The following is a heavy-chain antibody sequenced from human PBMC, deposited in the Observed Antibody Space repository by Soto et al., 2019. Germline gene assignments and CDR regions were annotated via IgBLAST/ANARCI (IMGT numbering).Heavy chain of an antibody. D-gene: IGHD3-10*01. J-gene: IGHJ4*02. CDR1: GFTVSNNY. V-gene: IGHV3-53*01. Sequence: EVQLVESGGGLIQPGGSLRLSCAVSGFTVSNNYMSWVRQAPGKGLEGVSVIYSGGYTAYGDSVKGRFTISRDNSKNTLFLQMKSPGAAAPAVFSWGSSPGGGGYWGQGTLVTVSS. CDR2: IYSGGYT. CDR3: GSSPGGGGY.